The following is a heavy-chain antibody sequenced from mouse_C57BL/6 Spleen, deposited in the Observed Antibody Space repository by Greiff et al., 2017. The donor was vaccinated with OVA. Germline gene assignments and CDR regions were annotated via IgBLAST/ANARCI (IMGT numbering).Heavy chain of an antibody. CDR3: ARDDGYHWYFDV. D-gene: IGHD2-3*01. CDR1: GYTFTDYY. J-gene: IGHJ1*03. V-gene: IGHV1-26*01. Sequence: VQLKESGPELVKPGASVKISCKASGYTFTDYYMNWVKQSHGKSLEWIGDINPNNGGTSYNQKFKGKATLTVDKSSSTAYMELRSLTSEDSAVYYCARDDGYHWYFDVWGTGTTVTVSS. CDR2: INPNNGGT.